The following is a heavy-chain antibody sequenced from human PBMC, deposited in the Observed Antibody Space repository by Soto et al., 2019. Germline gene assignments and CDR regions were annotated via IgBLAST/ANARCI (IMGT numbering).Heavy chain of an antibody. J-gene: IGHJ4*02. CDR1: GGSISSYY. CDR2: IYTSGST. CDR3: ARDSAHLRYFDY. V-gene: IGHV4-4*07. Sequence: NPSETLSLTCTVSGGSISSYYWSWIRQPAGKGLEWIGRIYTSGSTNYNPSLKSRVTMSVDTSKNQFSLKLGSVTAADTAVYYCARDSAHLRYFDYWGQGTLVTVSS.